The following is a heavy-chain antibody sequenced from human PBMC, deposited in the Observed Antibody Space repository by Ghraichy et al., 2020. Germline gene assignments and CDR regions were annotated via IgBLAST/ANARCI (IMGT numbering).Heavy chain of an antibody. CDR3: ARGASTNKKSYDY. D-gene: IGHD1/OR15-1a*01. Sequence: SETLSLTCAVYGGSFSGYYWSWIRQPPGKGLEWIGEINHSGSTNYNPSLKSRVTISVDTSKNQFSLKLSSVTAADTAVYYCARGASTNKKSYDYWGQGTLVTVSS. J-gene: IGHJ4*02. CDR2: INHSGST. V-gene: IGHV4-34*01. CDR1: GGSFSGYY.